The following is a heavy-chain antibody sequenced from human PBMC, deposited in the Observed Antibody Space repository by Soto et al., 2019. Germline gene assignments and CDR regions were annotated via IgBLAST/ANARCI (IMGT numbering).Heavy chain of an antibody. V-gene: IGHV4-34*01. CDR1: GGSFSGYY. J-gene: IGHJ4*02. Sequence: SETLSLTCAVYGGSFSGYYWSWIRQPPGKGLEWIGEINHSGSTNYNPSLKSRVTISVDTSKNQFSLKLSSVTAADTAVYYCARGVSEDTAMVYFDYWGQGTPVTVSS. D-gene: IGHD5-18*01. CDR3: ARGVSEDTAMVYFDY. CDR2: INHSGST.